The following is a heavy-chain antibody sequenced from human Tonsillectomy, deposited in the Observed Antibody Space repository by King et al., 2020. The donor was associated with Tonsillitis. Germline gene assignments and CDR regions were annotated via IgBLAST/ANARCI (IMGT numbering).Heavy chain of an antibody. J-gene: IGHJ4*02. CDR2: ISGSSYIT. Sequence: VQLVESGGGLVQPGGSLRLSCAASGFTFSSYAMGWVRQAPGKGLEWVSTISGSSYITYYPDAVKGRVTISRDNSNHTLYLQMHSLRPEDTALYYCAKLPHSSGWSSPFDYWGQGTLVTVSS. V-gene: IGHV3-23*04. CDR1: GFTFSSYA. CDR3: AKLPHSSGWSSPFDY. D-gene: IGHD6-19*01.